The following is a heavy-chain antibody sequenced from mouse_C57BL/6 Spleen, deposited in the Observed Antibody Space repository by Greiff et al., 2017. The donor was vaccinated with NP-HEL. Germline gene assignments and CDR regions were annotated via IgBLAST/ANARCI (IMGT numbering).Heavy chain of an antibody. Sequence: QVQLQQPGAELVKPGASVKLSCKASGYTFTSYWMQWVKQRPGQGLEWIGEIDPSDSYTNYNQKFKGKATLTVDTSSSTAYMQLSSLTSEDSAVYYCARRAAQGASFAYWGQGTLVTVSA. CDR1: GYTFTSYW. D-gene: IGHD3-2*02. V-gene: IGHV1-50*01. J-gene: IGHJ3*01. CDR3: ARRAAQGASFAY. CDR2: IDPSDSYT.